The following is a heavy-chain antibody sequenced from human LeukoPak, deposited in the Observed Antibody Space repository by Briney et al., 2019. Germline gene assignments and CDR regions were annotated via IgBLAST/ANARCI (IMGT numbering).Heavy chain of an antibody. V-gene: IGHV3-74*01. J-gene: IGHJ3*02. D-gene: IGHD3-22*01. CDR3: ATGHYYDSSGYYPLPDAFDI. CDR1: GFTFSSYW. CDR2: ITRDGSRT. Sequence: PGGCLRLSCAASGFTFSSYWMHWVRQAPGKGLVWVSRITRDGSRTSYADSVRGRFTNCRDNAKNTLDLQMNRLRAEDTAVYHCATGHYYDSSGYYPLPDAFDIWGQGTMVTVNS.